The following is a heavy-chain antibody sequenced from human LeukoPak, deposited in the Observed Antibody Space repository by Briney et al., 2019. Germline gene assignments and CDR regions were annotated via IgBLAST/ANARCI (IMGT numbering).Heavy chain of an antibody. V-gene: IGHV3-48*04. CDR2: ISSSSSTI. CDR3: ARSGVGAIDY. J-gene: IGHJ4*02. D-gene: IGHD1-26*01. CDR1: GFTFSSYS. Sequence: GGSLRLSCAPSGFTFSSYSMNWVRQAPRKGLEWVSYISSSSSTIYYADSVKGRFTISRDNAKNSLYLQMNSLRAEDTAVYYCARSGVGAIDYWGQGTLVTVSS.